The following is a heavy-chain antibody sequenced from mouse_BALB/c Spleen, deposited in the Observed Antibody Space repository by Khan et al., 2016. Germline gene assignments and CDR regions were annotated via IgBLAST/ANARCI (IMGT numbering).Heavy chain of an antibody. CDR3: VRWGGRQKDWYFDV. CDR1: GYSFTGYN. J-gene: IGHJ1*01. V-gene: IGHV1-39*01. Sequence: EVQLQESGPELEKPGASVKISCKASGYSFTGYNMNWVKQTIGKSLEWIGNIDPYYGGTNYNQKFKGKATLTVDRSSTTAYMQLKSLTSEDSAVYYCVRWGGRQKDWYFDVWGAGTTVTVSS. D-gene: IGHD2-12*01. CDR2: IDPYYGGT.